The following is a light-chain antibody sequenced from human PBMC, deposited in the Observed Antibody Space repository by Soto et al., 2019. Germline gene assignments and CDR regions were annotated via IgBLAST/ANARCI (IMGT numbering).Light chain of an antibody. V-gene: IGLV2-14*01. J-gene: IGLJ2*01. CDR1: DISDYHY. CDR2: EVT. Sequence: QSALTQPASVSGSPGQSITISCTGSDISDYHYVSWYQHHPDKAPKVIIFEVTKRPSGVSDRFSGSKTGNTASLTISGLQAEDEADYYCNSYTLSKTVIFGGGTKLTVL. CDR3: NSYTLSKTVI.